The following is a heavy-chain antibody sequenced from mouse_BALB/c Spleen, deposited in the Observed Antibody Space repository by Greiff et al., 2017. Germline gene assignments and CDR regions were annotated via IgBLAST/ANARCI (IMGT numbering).Heavy chain of an antibody. CDR1: GYSITSDYA. CDR2: ISYSGST. J-gene: IGHJ2*01. V-gene: IGHV3-2*02. D-gene: IGHD1-2*01. CDR3: AIESYYGFY. Sequence: EVQLQQSGPGLVKPSQSLSLTCTVTGYSITSDYAWNWIRQFPGNQLEWMGYISYSGSTSYNPSLKSRISITRDTSKNQFFLQLNSVTTEDTATYYCAIESYYGFYWGQGTTLTVSS.